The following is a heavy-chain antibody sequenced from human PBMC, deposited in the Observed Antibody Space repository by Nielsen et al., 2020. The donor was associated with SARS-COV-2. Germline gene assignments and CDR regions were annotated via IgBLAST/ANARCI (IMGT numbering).Heavy chain of an antibody. J-gene: IGHJ6*02. D-gene: IGHD2-2*01. V-gene: IGHV1-2*06. CDR2: INPNSGGT. Sequence: WVRQAPGQGLEWMGRINPNSGGTNYAQKFQGRVTMTRDTSISTAYMELSRLRSDDTAVYYCARGCSSTSCYEFGYYYYGMDVWGQGTTVTVSS. CDR3: ARGCSSTSCYEFGYYYYGMDV.